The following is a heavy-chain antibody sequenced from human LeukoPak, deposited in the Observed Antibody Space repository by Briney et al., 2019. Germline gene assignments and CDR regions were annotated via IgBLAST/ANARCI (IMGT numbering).Heavy chain of an antibody. V-gene: IGHV3-21*01. CDR1: GFTFSSYS. D-gene: IGHD6-13*01. CDR3: ARGARGEQQLVPFDY. J-gene: IGHJ4*02. CDR2: ISSSSSYI. Sequence: GGSLRLSCAASGFTFSSYSMNWVRQAPGKGLEWVSSISSSSSYIYYADSVKGRFTISRDNAKNSLYLQMNSLRAEDTAVYYCARGARGEQQLVPFDYWGQGTLVTVSS.